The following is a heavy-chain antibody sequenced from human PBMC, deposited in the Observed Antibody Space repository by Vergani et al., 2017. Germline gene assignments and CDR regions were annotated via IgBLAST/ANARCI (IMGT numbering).Heavy chain of an antibody. CDR2: TWYDGNNK. Sequence: QVQLVESGGGVVQPGRSLRLSCAASGFTFNQYGMHWVRQAPGKGLEWVAVTWYDGNNKQYADSVKGRFTISRDNSKRTMYLQLNSLRDEDTGVYYCARDLRFLYNRFDPWGQGTLVTVSS. V-gene: IGHV3-33*01. CDR3: ARDLRFLYNRFDP. J-gene: IGHJ5*02. CDR1: GFTFNQYG. D-gene: IGHD1-14*01.